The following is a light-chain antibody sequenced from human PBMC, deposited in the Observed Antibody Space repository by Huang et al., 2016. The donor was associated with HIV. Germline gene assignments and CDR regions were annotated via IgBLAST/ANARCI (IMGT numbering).Light chain of an antibody. CDR3: QQYDNWPPFT. J-gene: IGKJ3*01. CDR2: EAS. Sequence: EIVMTQSPGTLSVSPGERATLSCRASQSVRSNLAWYQQKPDQAPRLRIYEASTRATGVPARFSGSGSGTQFTLSISSLQSEDFAVYYCQQYDNWPPFTFGPGTKVHIK. V-gene: IGKV3-15*01. CDR1: QSVRSN.